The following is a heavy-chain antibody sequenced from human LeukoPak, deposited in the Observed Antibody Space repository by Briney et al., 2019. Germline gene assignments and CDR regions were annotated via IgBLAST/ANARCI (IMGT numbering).Heavy chain of an antibody. CDR3: ARGQVWGLLYIDY. CDR2: INHSGSA. Sequence: SETLSLTCAVYGGSFSGYYWTWVRRPPGKGLEWIGEINHSGSANYNPSLKSRVTISVDTSKNQFSLKLRSLTAADTAFYYCARGQVWGLLYIDYWGQGALVIVSS. CDR1: GGSFSGYY. J-gene: IGHJ4*02. D-gene: IGHD5-18*01. V-gene: IGHV4-34*01.